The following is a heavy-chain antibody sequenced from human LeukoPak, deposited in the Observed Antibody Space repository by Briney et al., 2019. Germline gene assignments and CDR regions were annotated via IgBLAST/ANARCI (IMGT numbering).Heavy chain of an antibody. Sequence: PGESLKISCKGSGYSFTSYWIGWVRQMPGKGLEWMGIIYPGDSDTRYSPSFQGQVTISADKSISTAYLQWSSLKASDTAMYYCARLPVVVAATEGIEDYWGQGTLVTVSS. D-gene: IGHD2-15*01. V-gene: IGHV5-51*01. CDR1: GYSFTSYW. CDR2: IYPGDSDT. J-gene: IGHJ4*02. CDR3: ARLPVVVAATEGIEDY.